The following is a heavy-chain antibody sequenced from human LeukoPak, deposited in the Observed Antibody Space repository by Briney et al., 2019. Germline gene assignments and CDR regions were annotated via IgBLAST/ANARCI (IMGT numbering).Heavy chain of an antibody. CDR3: ARGWSSGWYSGTKKYNWFDP. D-gene: IGHD6-19*01. Sequence: PSETLSLTCTVSGGSISSYYWSWIRHPPGKGLEWIGYIYYSGSTNYNPSLKSRVTISVDTSKNQFSLKLSSVTAADTAVYYCARGWSSGWYSGTKKYNWFDPWGQGTLVTVSS. V-gene: IGHV4-59*01. CDR2: IYYSGST. J-gene: IGHJ5*02. CDR1: GGSISSYY.